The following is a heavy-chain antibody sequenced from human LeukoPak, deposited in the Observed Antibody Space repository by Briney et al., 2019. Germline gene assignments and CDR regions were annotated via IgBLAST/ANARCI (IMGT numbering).Heavy chain of an antibody. CDR1: GGSFSGYY. CDR2: IYYSGST. Sequence: PSETLSLTCAVYGGSFSGYYWSWIRQPPGKGLEWIGYIYYSGSTNYNPSLKSRVTISVDTSKNQFSLKLSSVTAADTAVYYCARDLHDFWSGYYDAFDIWGQGTMVTVSS. V-gene: IGHV4-59*01. CDR3: ARDLHDFWSGYYDAFDI. J-gene: IGHJ3*02. D-gene: IGHD3-3*01.